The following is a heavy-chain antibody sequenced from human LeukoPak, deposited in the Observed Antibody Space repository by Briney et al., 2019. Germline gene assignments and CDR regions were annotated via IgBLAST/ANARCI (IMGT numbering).Heavy chain of an antibody. CDR2: INHSGST. Sequence: PSETLSLTCAVSGGSISSSNWWSWVRQPPGKGLEWIGEINHSGSTNYNPSLKSRVTISVDTSKNQFSLKLSSVTAADTAVYYCARARGVGDYWGQGTLVTVSS. CDR3: ARARGVGDY. V-gene: IGHV4-4*02. D-gene: IGHD3-10*01. CDR1: GGSISSSNW. J-gene: IGHJ4*02.